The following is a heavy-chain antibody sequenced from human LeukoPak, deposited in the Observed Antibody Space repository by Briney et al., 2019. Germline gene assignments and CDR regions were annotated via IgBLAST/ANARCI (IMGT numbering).Heavy chain of an antibody. CDR3: AREDDDNWFDP. CDR1: GYYISGGYY. Sequence: SETLSLTCTVSGYYISGGYYWGWIRQPPGKGLEWIGSIYQSGRTYYNLSLKSRVTILVDTSKNEFSLKLSSVTAADTAIYYCAREDDDNWFDPWGQGTLVTVSA. CDR2: IYQSGRT. V-gene: IGHV4-38-2*02. J-gene: IGHJ5*02.